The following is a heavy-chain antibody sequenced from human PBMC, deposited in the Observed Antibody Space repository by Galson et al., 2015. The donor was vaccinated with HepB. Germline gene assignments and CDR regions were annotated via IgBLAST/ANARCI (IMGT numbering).Heavy chain of an antibody. J-gene: IGHJ4*02. D-gene: IGHD6-13*01. CDR2: IWYDGSNK. CDR3: ARDDRQQLVPVFFDY. Sequence: SLRLSCAASGFTFSSYGMHWVRQAPGKGLEWVAVIWYDGSNKYYADSVKGRFTISRDNSKNTLYLQMNSLRAEDTAVYYCARDDRQQLVPVFFDYWGQGTLVTVSS. V-gene: IGHV3-33*01. CDR1: GFTFSSYG.